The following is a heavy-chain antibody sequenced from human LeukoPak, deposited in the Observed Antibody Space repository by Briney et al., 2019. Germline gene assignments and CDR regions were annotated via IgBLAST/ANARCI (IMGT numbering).Heavy chain of an antibody. Sequence: KAGESLKISCKGSGYSFTNYWIGWVRQMPGKGLEWMGFIYPGDSDTRYSPSFQGQVTISADKSIITAYLQWSSLKASDTAMYYCARGFGGMVASTGDYYYYMDVWGKGTTVTVPS. CDR1: GYSFTNYW. CDR3: ARGFGGMVASTGDYYYYMDV. V-gene: IGHV5-51*01. J-gene: IGHJ6*03. CDR2: IYPGDSDT. D-gene: IGHD3-10*01.